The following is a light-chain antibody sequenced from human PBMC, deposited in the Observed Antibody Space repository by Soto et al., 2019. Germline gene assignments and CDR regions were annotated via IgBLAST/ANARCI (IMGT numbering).Light chain of an antibody. J-gene: IGKJ2*01. CDR1: QSISSW. Sequence: DIQMTQSPSTLSASVGDRVTITCRASQSISSWLAWYQQKPGKAPKLLIYRASGLGSGVPSRFSGSGSGTEFTLTISSLQPDDFATYYCQQYDSSVYTFGRGTKLEIK. V-gene: IGKV1-5*03. CDR3: QQYDSSVYT. CDR2: RAS.